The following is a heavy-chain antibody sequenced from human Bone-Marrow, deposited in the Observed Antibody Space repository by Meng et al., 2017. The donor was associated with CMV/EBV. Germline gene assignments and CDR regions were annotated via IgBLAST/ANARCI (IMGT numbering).Heavy chain of an antibody. Sequence: GESLKISCAASGFTFSSYAMSWVRQAPGKGLEWVSAISGSGGSTYYADSVKGRFTISRDNSKNTLYLQMNSLRPEDTAVYYCAKDEEYYDSSGYPHYWGQGNLVNVDS. D-gene: IGHD3-22*01. CDR1: GFTFSSYA. CDR3: AKDEEYYDSSGYPHY. CDR2: ISGSGGST. J-gene: IGHJ4*02. V-gene: IGHV3-23*01.